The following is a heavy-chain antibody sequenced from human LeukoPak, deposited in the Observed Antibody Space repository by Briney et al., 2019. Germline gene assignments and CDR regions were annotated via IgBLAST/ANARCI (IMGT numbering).Heavy chain of an antibody. CDR2: ISSSSSTI. J-gene: IGHJ6*03. V-gene: IGHV3-48*01. CDR3: ARDITIFGVVPAGTMDV. CDR1: GFTFSSYS. Sequence: QAGGSLRLSWAASGFTFSSYSMNWVRQAPGKGLEWGSYISSSSSTIYYADSVKGRFTISRDNAKNSLYLQMNSLRAEDTAVYYCARDITIFGVVPAGTMDVWGKGTTVTVSS. D-gene: IGHD3-3*01.